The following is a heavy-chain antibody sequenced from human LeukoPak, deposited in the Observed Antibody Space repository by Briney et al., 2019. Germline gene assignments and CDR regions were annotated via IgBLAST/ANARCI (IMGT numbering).Heavy chain of an antibody. CDR1: GYTFTGYY. V-gene: IGHV1-2*02. CDR2: INPNSGGT. D-gene: IGHD6-13*01. Sequence: ASVKVSCKASGYTFTGYYMHWVRQAPGQGLELMGWINPNSGGTNYAQKFQGRVTMTRDTSISTAYMELSRLRSDDTTVYYCARLHPGIAAAGKEGFDCWGQGTLVTVSS. CDR3: ARLHPGIAAAGKEGFDC. J-gene: IGHJ4*02.